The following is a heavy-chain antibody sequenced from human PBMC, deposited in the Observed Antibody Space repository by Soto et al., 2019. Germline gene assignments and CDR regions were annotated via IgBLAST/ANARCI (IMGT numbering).Heavy chain of an antibody. CDR3: VKGHSHSYYYFDY. CDR1: GFTFSFCA. V-gene: IGHV3-23*01. J-gene: IGHJ4*02. CDR2: TRGSGGDT. D-gene: IGHD1-26*01. Sequence: EVQLLESGGGLVQPGGSLRLSCAASGFTFSFCAMNWVRQAPGKGLEWVSSTRGSGGDTYYADSVRGRFTISRDNSKNTLYLQMNSLRVEETAVYYCVKGHSHSYYYFDYWGQGTLVTVSS.